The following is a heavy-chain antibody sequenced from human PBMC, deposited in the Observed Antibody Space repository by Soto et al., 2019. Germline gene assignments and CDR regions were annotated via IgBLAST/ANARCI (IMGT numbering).Heavy chain of an antibody. CDR3: ASDYDYGDYLPWYFDL. D-gene: IGHD4-17*01. CDR1: GFTFSSYW. CDR2: IKQDGSEK. V-gene: IGHV3-7*01. J-gene: IGHJ2*01. Sequence: EVQLVESGGGLVQPGGSLRLSCAASGFTFSSYWMSWVRQAPGKGLEWVANIKQDGSEKYYVDSVKGRFTISRDNAKNSLYLQMNSLRAEDTAVYYCASDYDYGDYLPWYFDLWGRGTLVTVSS.